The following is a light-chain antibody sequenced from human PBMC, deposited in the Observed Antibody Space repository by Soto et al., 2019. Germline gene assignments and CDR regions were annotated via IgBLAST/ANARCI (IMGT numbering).Light chain of an antibody. Sequence: DIQMTQSPSSLSASVGDRFTITCLASQSISSRLAWYQQKPGKAPKFLVYDASNLESGVPSRFSGSGSGTDFTLTISRLEPEDFAVYYCQQYGSSLFTFGPGTKVDIK. J-gene: IGKJ3*01. CDR3: QQYGSSLFT. CDR1: QSISSR. V-gene: IGKV1-5*01. CDR2: DAS.